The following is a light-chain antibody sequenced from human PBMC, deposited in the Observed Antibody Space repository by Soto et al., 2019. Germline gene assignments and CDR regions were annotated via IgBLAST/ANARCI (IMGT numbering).Light chain of an antibody. CDR3: FSYAGDNTGV. J-gene: IGLJ2*01. CDR2: EDT. V-gene: IGLV2-23*01. CDR1: SSDVGRYNL. Sequence: QSALTQPASVSGSPGQSITISCTGTSSDVGRYNLVSWYQQHAGKAPKLLIYEDTKRPSRVSNRFSGSKSGNTASLTISGLQAEDAADYYCFSYAGDNTGVFGGGTKLTVL.